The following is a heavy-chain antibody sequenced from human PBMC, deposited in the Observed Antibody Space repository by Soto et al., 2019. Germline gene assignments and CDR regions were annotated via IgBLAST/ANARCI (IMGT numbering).Heavy chain of an antibody. Sequence: GSLRLSCAASGFTFSSYAMHWVRQAPGKGLEWVAVISYDGSNKYYADSVKGRFTISRDNSKNTLYLQMNSLRAEDTAVCYCARREDAGDYYYGMDVWGQGTTVTVSS. CDR3: ARREDAGDYYYGMDV. D-gene: IGHD3-10*01. J-gene: IGHJ6*02. V-gene: IGHV3-30-3*01. CDR1: GFTFSSYA. CDR2: ISYDGSNK.